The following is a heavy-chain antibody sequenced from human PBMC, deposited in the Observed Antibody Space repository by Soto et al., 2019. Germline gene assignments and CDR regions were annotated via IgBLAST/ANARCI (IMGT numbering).Heavy chain of an antibody. D-gene: IGHD3-16*02. J-gene: IGHJ5*02. CDR2: IYYSGST. CDR3: ARSRNYDYVWGSYRPTNWFDP. V-gene: IGHV4-31*01. CDR1: GGSISSGGYY. Sequence: QVQLQESGPGLVKPSQTLSLTCTVSGGSISSGGYYWSWIRQHPGKGLEWIGYIYYSGSTYYNPSLKSLVTISVYTSKSQCPLRLSAVPAADTAVYSCARSRNYDYVWGSYRPTNWFDPWGQRTLVTVSS.